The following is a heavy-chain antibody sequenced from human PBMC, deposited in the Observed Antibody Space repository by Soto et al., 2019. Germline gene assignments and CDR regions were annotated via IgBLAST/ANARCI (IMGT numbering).Heavy chain of an antibody. Sequence: PSQTLSLTCAISGDSVSSNSAAWNWIRQSPSRGLEWLGRTYYRSKWYNDYAVSVKSRITVNPDTSKNQFSLQLKSVIPEDTAVYYRAKETCLVGDYYYGMDVWGHGTTVTVSS. CDR3: AKETCLVGDYYYGMDV. D-gene: IGHD6-19*01. CDR2: TYYRSKWYN. V-gene: IGHV6-1*01. J-gene: IGHJ6*02. CDR1: GDSVSSNSAA.